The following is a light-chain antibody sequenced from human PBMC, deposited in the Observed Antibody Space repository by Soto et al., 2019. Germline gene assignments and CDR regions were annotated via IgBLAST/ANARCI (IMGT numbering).Light chain of an antibody. V-gene: IGKV3-20*01. CDR2: GAS. CDR1: ESVSTN. CDR3: QQYGSPPTWT. J-gene: IGKJ1*01. Sequence: IVLTQSPGTLSLSPGERATLSCRASESVSTNLAWYQQKAGQAPRLLIYGASSRATGIPDRFSGSGSGTDFTLTISRLEPEDFAVYYCQQYGSPPTWTFGRGTKVDIK.